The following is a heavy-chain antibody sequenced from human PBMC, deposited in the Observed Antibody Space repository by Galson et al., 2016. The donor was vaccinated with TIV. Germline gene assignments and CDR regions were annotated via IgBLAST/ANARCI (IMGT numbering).Heavy chain of an antibody. Sequence: SLRLSCAASGFTFSSFWMSWVRQAPGKGLEWVANIKPDGSEEYYADSAKDRFTISRDNAKNSLSLQLNSLRAEDTAVDYCVREKDYGGCKFDFRGKGSLVTVSS. V-gene: IGHV3-7*04. D-gene: IGHD4-23*01. J-gene: IGHJ4*02. CDR3: VREKDYGGCKFDF. CDR1: GFTFSSFW. CDR2: IKPDGSEE.